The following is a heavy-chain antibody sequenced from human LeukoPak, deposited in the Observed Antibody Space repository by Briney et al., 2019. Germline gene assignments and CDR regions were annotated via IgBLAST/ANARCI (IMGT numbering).Heavy chain of an antibody. J-gene: IGHJ4*02. CDR1: GGSIRSSYYY. D-gene: IGHD3-16*01. V-gene: IGHV4-39*01. CDR2: IYDSGST. Sequence: PSETLSLTCTVSGGSIRSSYYYWGWIRQPPGKGLEWIGSIYDSGSTYYNPSLKSRVTISVDTSKNQFSLKLNSVTAADTAVYYCALREFYYFDYWGQGTLVTVSS. CDR3: ALREFYYFDY.